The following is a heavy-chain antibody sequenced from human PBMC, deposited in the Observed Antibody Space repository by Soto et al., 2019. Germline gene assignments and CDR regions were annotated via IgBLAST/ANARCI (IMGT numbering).Heavy chain of an antibody. Sequence: GSLRLSCAVSGFIFSRYSMNWVRQAPGKGLEWVSSIGTSGSYIYDTDSVKGRFTISRDNTKDSLYLQMNSLRAEDTAIYYCGRGSTVIGLDYWGQGTPVTVSS. CDR2: IGTSGSYI. V-gene: IGHV3-21*01. D-gene: IGHD2-21*02. CDR3: GRGSTVIGLDY. CDR1: GFIFSRYS. J-gene: IGHJ4*02.